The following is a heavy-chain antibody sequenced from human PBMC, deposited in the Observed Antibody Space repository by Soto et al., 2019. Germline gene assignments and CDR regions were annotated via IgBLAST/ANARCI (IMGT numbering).Heavy chain of an antibody. CDR3: SRSIEAAGTGRYYYYGMDV. Sequence: SETLSLTCTVSGFSISSGGYYWSWIPQHTGKGLEWIGYIYNSRSAYYSPSFQRHITISANKSISTAYLQWSSLKASDNAMYYCSRSIEAAGTGRYYYYGMDVWGQGTTVTVSS. J-gene: IGHJ6*02. D-gene: IGHD6-13*01. CDR1: GFSISSGGYY. CDR2: IYNSRSA. V-gene: IGHV4-31*01.